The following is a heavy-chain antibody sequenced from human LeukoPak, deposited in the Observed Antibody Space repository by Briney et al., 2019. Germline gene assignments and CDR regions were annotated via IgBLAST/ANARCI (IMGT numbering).Heavy chain of an antibody. CDR1: GFTFSNAW. D-gene: IGHD2-21*01. V-gene: IGHV3-23*01. CDR3: AKRFSYSFDY. CDR2: ISDSGT. J-gene: IGHJ4*02. Sequence: PGGSLRLSCAASGFTFSNAWMSWVRQAPGKGLEWVSVISDSGTFYAASVKGRFTISRDNSKNTLYLQMDSLGAEDTAVYYCAKRFSYSFDYWGQGALVTVSS.